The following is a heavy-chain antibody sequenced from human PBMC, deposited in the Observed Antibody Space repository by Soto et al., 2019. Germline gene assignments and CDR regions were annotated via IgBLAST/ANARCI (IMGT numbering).Heavy chain of an antibody. CDR3: TTAEYYDSSGYLK. CDR2: IKSKTDGGTT. Sequence: EVQLVESGGGLVKPGGSLRLSCAASGFTFSNAWMNWVRQAPGKGLEWVGRIKSKTDGGTTDYAAPGKGRFTISRDDSKNTLYLQMNSLKTEDTAVYYCTTAEYYDSSGYLKWGQGTLVTVSS. CDR1: GFTFSNAW. V-gene: IGHV3-15*07. D-gene: IGHD3-22*01. J-gene: IGHJ4*02.